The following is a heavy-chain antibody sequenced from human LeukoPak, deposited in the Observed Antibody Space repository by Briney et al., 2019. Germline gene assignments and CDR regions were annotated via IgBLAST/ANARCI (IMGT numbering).Heavy chain of an antibody. CDR3: AKVSLHHSSGPFDY. J-gene: IGHJ4*02. V-gene: IGHV3-43*01. CDR1: GFTFDDYT. Sequence: GGSLRLSCAASGFTFDDYTMHWVRHAPGKGLEWVSLISWDGGSTYYADSVKGRFTISRDNSKNSLYLQMNSLRTEDTALYYCAKVSLHHSSGPFDYWGQGTLVTVSS. CDR2: ISWDGGST. D-gene: IGHD3-22*01.